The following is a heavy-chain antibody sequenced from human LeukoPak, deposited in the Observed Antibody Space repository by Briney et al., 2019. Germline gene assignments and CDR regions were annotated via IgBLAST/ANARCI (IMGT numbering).Heavy chain of an antibody. D-gene: IGHD6-13*01. J-gene: IGHJ2*01. Sequence: GGSLRLSCAASGFTFSSYAMSWVRQAPGKGLEWVSAISGSGGSTYYADSVKGRFTISRDNSKNTLYLQMNSLGAEDTAVYYCAKEGVYSSSWYGNWYFDLWGRGTLVTVSS. CDR2: ISGSGGST. CDR3: AKEGVYSSSWYGNWYFDL. V-gene: IGHV3-23*01. CDR1: GFTFSSYA.